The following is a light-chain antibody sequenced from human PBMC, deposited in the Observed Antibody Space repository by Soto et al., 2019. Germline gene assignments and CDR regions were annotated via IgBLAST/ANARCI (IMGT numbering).Light chain of an antibody. CDR1: SHDVGGYNY. V-gene: IGLV2-8*01. J-gene: IGLJ3*02. CDR3: SSYAGSAWV. Sequence: QSALTQPPSASGSPGQSVTISCTGTSHDVGGYNYVSWYQQHPGKAPKVVIYEVTKRPSGVPDRFSGSKSGNTASLTVSGLQTEDEADYYCSSYAGSAWVFGGGTKLTVL. CDR2: EVT.